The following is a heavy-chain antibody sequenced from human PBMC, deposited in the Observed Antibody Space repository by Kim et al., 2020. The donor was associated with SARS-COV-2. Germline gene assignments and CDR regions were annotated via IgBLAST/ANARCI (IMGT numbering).Heavy chain of an antibody. J-gene: IGHJ6*02. CDR3: AKGYHYGSGSLGGMDV. D-gene: IGHD3-10*01. V-gene: IGHV3-23*01. Sequence: GGSLRLSCAASGFTFSSYAMSWVRQAPGKGLEWVSAISGSGGSTYYADSVKGRFTISRDNSKNTLHLQMNSLRAEDTAVYYCAKGYHYGSGSLGGMDVWGQGTTVTVSS. CDR2: ISGSGGST. CDR1: GFTFSSYA.